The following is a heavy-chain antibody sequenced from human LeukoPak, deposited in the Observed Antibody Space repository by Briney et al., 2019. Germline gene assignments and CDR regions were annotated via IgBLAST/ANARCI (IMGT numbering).Heavy chain of an antibody. Sequence: SETLSLTCTVSGGSISSYYWSWIRQPPGKGLEWIGYIYYSGSTNYNPSLKSRVTISVDTSKNQFSLKLSSVTAADTAVYYCARGAGAGTPRNSFAYWGQGTLGPVSS. J-gene: IGHJ4*02. CDR1: GGSISSYY. V-gene: IGHV4-59*08. CDR2: IYYSGST. CDR3: ARGAGAGTPRNSFAY. D-gene: IGHD6-19*01.